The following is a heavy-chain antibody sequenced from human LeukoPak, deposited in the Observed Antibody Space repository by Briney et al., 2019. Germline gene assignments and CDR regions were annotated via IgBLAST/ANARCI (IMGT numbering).Heavy chain of an antibody. V-gene: IGHV3-43*01. CDR3: ARARLAVSGNYFEN. CDR1: GFTFDDYT. J-gene: IGHJ4*02. Sequence: GGSLRLSCAASGFTFDDYTMHWVRQAPGKGLEWVSLISWDGGSTYYADSVKGRFTISRDNAKNSLYLQMNSLRVEDTAVYHRARARLAVSGNYFENWGQGTLVTVSS. D-gene: IGHD6-19*01. CDR2: ISWDGGST.